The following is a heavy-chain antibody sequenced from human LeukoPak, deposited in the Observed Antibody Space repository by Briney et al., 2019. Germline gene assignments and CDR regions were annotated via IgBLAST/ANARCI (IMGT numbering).Heavy chain of an antibody. Sequence: ASVKVSCKASGYTFTSYCISWVRQAPGQGLEGMGWISAYNGNTNDAQKLQGRVTMTTDTSTTTAYMELRSLRSDDTAGYYCARETYYHYYFDYWGQGTLVTVSS. D-gene: IGHD3-16*01. J-gene: IGHJ4*02. CDR3: ARETYYHYYFDY. CDR1: GYTFTSYC. V-gene: IGHV1-18*01. CDR2: ISAYNGNT.